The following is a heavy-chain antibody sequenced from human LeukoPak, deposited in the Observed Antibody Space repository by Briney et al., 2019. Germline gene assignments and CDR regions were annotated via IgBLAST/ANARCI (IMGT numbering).Heavy chain of an antibody. Sequence: PGGSLRLSCAASGFTFSSYWMSWVRQAPGKGLEWMANIKQDGSEKNYVDSVKGRFTITRDNAKNSLYLQMNSPRAEDTAVYYCARIRGSGCADYWGQGTLVTVSS. J-gene: IGHJ4*02. D-gene: IGHD6-19*01. CDR3: ARIRGSGCADY. CDR2: IKQDGSEK. CDR1: GFTFSSYW. V-gene: IGHV3-7*01.